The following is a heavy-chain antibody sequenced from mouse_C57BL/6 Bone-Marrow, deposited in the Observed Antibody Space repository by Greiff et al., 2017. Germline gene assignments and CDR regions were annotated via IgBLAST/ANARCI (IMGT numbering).Heavy chain of an antibody. D-gene: IGHD2-5*01. Sequence: VQLQQPGAELVKPGASVKLSCKASGFTFTSYWMQWVKQRPGQGLEWIGELDPSDSYTNYNQKFKGKATLTVDTSSSTAYMQLSSLTSEDSAVYYCAREDSNYWFAYWGQGTLVTVSA. V-gene: IGHV1-50*01. CDR3: AREDSNYWFAY. CDR2: LDPSDSYT. J-gene: IGHJ3*01. CDR1: GFTFTSYW.